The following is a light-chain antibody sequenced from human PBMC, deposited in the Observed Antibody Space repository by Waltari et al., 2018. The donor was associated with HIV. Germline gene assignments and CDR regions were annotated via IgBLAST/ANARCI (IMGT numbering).Light chain of an antibody. CDR3: QQFYNSPVT. CDR1: QSLLHSSKNKNP. J-gene: IGKJ4*01. CDR2: WAS. Sequence: EIVINQSPESLALSLGARATIKFRSSQSLLHSSKNKNPLAWYQQKAGQPPKLLIYWASTRESGVPDRFSGSGSGTDFTLTITNFQAEDVAIYYCQQFYNSPVTFGGGTKVEI. V-gene: IGKV4-1*01.